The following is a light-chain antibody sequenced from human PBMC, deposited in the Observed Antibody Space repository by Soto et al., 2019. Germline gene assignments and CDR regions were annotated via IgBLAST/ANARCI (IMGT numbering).Light chain of an antibody. J-gene: IGKJ4*01. CDR1: PSIHTW. Sequence: DIQMPQSPSTLSASVGDRVTITCRASPSIHTWLAWYQQKPGKAPKLLIYKASSLESEVPSRFSVSGSVTEFILTISGLQHDDFATYDGQQYNSYRLTAGGGTKVEIK. V-gene: IGKV1-5*03. CDR2: KAS. CDR3: QQYNSYRLT.